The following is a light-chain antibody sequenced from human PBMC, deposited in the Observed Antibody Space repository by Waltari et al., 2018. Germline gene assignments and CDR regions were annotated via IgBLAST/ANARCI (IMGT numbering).Light chain of an antibody. CDR2: WAS. CDR1: QTVLYSSNNKDY. Sequence: DIVMTQSPDSLAVSLGARATIDCKSNQTVLYSSNNKDYLAWYQQKPVKPPKLVFYWASTRESGVPDRFSASGSGTDFTLTISSLQAEDVAVYYCQQYYSSPYTFGQGTKLEIK. CDR3: QQYYSSPYT. V-gene: IGKV4-1*01. J-gene: IGKJ2*01.